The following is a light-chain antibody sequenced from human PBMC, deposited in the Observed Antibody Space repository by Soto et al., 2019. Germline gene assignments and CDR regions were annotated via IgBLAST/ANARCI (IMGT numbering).Light chain of an antibody. CDR3: QSYDSSLSGSV. J-gene: IGLJ2*01. CDR1: SSNIGAGYD. Sequence: QAVVTQPPSVSGAPGQRVTISCTGSSSNIGAGYDVHWYQQLPGTAPKPLISGNFNRPSGVPDRFSGSKSGTSASLAITGLQAEDEADYYCQSYDSSLSGSVFGGGTKLTVL. V-gene: IGLV1-40*01. CDR2: GNF.